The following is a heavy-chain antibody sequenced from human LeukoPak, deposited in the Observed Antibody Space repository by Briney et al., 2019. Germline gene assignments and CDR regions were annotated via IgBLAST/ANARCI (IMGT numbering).Heavy chain of an antibody. D-gene: IGHD4-17*01. CDR2: VNPTSGST. V-gene: IGHV1-46*01. CDR3: ARGSYGDYKRMDDQGY. J-gene: IGHJ4*02. Sequence: GASVKVSCKASGYTFITYYMHWVRQAPGQGLEWMGIVNPTSGSTSYALKFRGRVTMTRDTSTSTVHMELSSLRSEDTAVYYCARGSYGDYKRMDDQGYWGQGTLVTVSS. CDR1: GYTFITYY.